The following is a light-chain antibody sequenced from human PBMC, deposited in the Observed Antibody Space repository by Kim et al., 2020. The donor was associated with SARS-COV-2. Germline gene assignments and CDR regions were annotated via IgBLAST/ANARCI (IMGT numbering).Light chain of an antibody. Sequence: SPGERATLSGRASQSVTGGNLAWYQHKPGQAPRLLIYGASNRATGIPDRFSGRGSGTDFTLTISSLEPEDFALYYCQQFGDSVFSFGQGTKLEI. V-gene: IGKV3-20*01. CDR3: QQFGDSVFS. CDR1: QSVTGGN. CDR2: GAS. J-gene: IGKJ2*03.